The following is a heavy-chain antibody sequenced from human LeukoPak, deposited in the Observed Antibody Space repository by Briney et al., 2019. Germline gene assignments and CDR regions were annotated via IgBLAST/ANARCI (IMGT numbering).Heavy chain of an antibody. CDR1: GGSFSGHS. CDR2: CNHSGGT. J-gene: IGHJ4*02. CDR3: ASGYSSSWADY. D-gene: IGHD6-13*01. Sequence: SETLSLTCGVNGGSFSGHSWNWIRQPPGKGLEWLGECNHSGGTNYNPSLKSRVTISVDTSKNQFSLKLSSVTAADTAVYYCASGYSSSWADYWGQGTLVTVSS. V-gene: IGHV4-34*01.